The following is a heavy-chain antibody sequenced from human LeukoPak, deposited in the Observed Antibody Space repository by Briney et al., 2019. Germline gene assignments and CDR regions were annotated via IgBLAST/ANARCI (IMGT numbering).Heavy chain of an antibody. D-gene: IGHD3-3*01. V-gene: IGHV4-34*01. CDR2: IHHRGNT. CDR1: GGSLSGYY. J-gene: IGHJ4*02. CDR3: ARHFGVVIMFDY. Sequence: SETLSLTCAVYGGSLSGYYWNWVRQPPGKGLEWIGEIHHRGNTNYNPSLKSRVTISLDTSTNQFSLRLNTVTAADTAVYYCARHFGVVIMFDYWGQGTLVTVSS.